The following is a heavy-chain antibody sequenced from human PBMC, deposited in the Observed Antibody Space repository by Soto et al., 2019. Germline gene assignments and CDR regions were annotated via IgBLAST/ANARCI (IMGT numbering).Heavy chain of an antibody. J-gene: IGHJ4*02. Sequence: QVQLQESGPGLVKPSQTLSLTCTVSGGSISSGGYYWSWIRQHPGKGLEWIGYISYSGSTYYNPSLKSRVTISVETSENQLSLKLSAVTAADTAVYYCARATFYDIFTAYYSLFDYWGQGTLVTVSS. CDR1: GGSISSGGYY. V-gene: IGHV4-31*03. CDR3: ARATFYDIFTAYYSLFDY. CDR2: ISYSGST. D-gene: IGHD3-9*01.